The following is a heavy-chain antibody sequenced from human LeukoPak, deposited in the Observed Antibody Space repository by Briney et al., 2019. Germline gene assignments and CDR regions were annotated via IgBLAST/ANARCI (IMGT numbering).Heavy chain of an antibody. D-gene: IGHD3-22*01. CDR2: FYYSGST. CDR3: ARGHYPDSASNYFDY. V-gene: IGHV4-39*07. J-gene: IGHJ4*02. Sequence: SETLSLTCAASGGSISRSSYYWGWIRQPPGKGLEWIGNFYYSGSTYYNPSLKSRVTISVDTSKNQFSLKLSSVTAADTAVYYCARGHYPDSASNYFDYWGQGTLVTVSS. CDR1: GGSISRSSYY.